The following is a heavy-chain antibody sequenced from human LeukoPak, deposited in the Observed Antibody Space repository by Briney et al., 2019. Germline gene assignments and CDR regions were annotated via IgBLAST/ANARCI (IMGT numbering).Heavy chain of an antibody. CDR3: AKDSPYGLSCSGSNCYFGDY. D-gene: IGHD2-15*01. Sequence: GGSLRLSCVVSGFTFSSYAMSWVRQAPGKGLEWVSGISSSADTTYYADSVKGRFTISRDNSKSTLYLQMNSLRAEDTAVYYCAKDSPYGLSCSGSNCYFGDYWGQGTLVTVSS. V-gene: IGHV3-23*01. CDR2: ISSSADTT. CDR1: GFTFSSYA. J-gene: IGHJ4*02.